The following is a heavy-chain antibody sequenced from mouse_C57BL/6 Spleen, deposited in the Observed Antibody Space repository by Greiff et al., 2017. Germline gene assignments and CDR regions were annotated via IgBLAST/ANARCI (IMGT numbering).Heavy chain of an antibody. V-gene: IGHV5-6*01. CDR1: GFTFSSYG. D-gene: IGHD2-4*01. Sequence: EVMLVESGGDLVKPGGSLKLSCAASGFTFSSYGMSWVRQTPDKRLEWVATISSGGSYTYYPDSVKGRFTISRDNAKNTLYLQMSSLKSEDTAMYYCARQDYDYDLWFAYWGQGTLVTVSA. CDR3: ARQDYDYDLWFAY. J-gene: IGHJ3*01. CDR2: ISSGGSYT.